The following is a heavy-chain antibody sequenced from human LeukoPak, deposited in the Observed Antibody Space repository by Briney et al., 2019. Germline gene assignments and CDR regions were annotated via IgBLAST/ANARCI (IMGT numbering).Heavy chain of an antibody. CDR1: GFTFSSYA. V-gene: IGHV3-23*01. D-gene: IGHD1-26*01. CDR2: ISGSGGST. Sequence: GGSLRLSCAASGFTFSSYAMSWVRQAPGKGLEWVSAISGSGGSTYYADSVKGRFTISRDNSKNTLYLQMNSLRAEDTAVYYCAIRLRGYSGSFFGYFDYWGQGTLVTVSS. CDR3: AIRLRGYSGSFFGYFDY. J-gene: IGHJ4*02.